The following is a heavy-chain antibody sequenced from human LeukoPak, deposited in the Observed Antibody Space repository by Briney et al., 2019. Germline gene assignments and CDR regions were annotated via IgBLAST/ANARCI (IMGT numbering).Heavy chain of an antibody. D-gene: IGHD6-13*01. J-gene: IGHJ4*02. CDR1: GYTFTSYG. Sequence: ASVKVSCKASGYTFTSYGISWVRQAPGQGLEWMGWISAYNGNTNYAQKLQGRVTMTTHTSTSTAYMELRSLRSDDTAVYYCARMVPKGIAAAGPRHLDYWGQGTLVTVSS. CDR3: ARMVPKGIAAAGPRHLDY. V-gene: IGHV1-18*01. CDR2: ISAYNGNT.